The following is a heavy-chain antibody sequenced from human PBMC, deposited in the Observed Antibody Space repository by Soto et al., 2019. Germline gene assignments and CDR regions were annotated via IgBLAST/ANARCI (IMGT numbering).Heavy chain of an antibody. Sequence: ASVKVSCTASGYTFTRYGISWVRQAPGQGLEWMGWISGYNGDTNYAQKFQGRVTMTRDTSTSTVYMELSSLRSEDTAVYYCARDLQSAFDIWGQGTMVTVS. J-gene: IGHJ3*02. V-gene: IGHV1-18*01. CDR2: ISGYNGDT. CDR1: GYTFTRYG. CDR3: ARDLQSAFDI.